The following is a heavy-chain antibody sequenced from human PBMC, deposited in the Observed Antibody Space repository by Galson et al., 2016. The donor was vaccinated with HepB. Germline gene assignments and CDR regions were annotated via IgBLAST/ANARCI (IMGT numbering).Heavy chain of an antibody. V-gene: IGHV3-30*03. CDR2: ISFDGTKQ. D-gene: IGHD7-27*01. CDR1: GFALGSYG. J-gene: IGHJ4*02. Sequence: SLRLSCAVSGFALGSYGMHWIRQVPGKGLEWEADISFDGTKQHYGDSVKGRFTISRDSSRVYLQLSSLSPVDTGRYFCARDYSFSSNWPGYWGQGTLVIVSS. CDR3: ARDYSFSSNWPGY.